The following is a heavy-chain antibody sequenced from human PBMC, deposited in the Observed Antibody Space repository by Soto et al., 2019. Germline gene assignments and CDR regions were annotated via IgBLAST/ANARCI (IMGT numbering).Heavy chain of an antibody. CDR3: ARDSNKYFSSRRSGFDI. Sequence: QVLLEESGGGVVQSGRSLRLSCAASGFTFNFFSLHWVRQAPGKGLEWVAVISDVGSNKYYADFVKGRFTISRDNSKNTLYLEMNSLRTEDTAVYYCARDSNKYFSSRRSGFDIWGQGTMVTVSS. V-gene: IGHV3-30-3*01. CDR1: GFTFNFFS. J-gene: IGHJ3*02. D-gene: IGHD3-3*01. CDR2: ISDVGSNK.